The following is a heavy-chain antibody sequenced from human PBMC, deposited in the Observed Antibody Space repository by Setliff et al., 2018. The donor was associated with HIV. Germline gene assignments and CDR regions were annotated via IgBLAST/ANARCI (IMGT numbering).Heavy chain of an antibody. CDR1: GFIFSGYD. D-gene: IGHD1-26*01. CDR2: ISSDGNNK. V-gene: IGHV3-30*04. J-gene: IGHJ4*02. CDR3: ARGAGLLNNAGGTDY. Sequence: GGSLRLSCAASGFIFSGYDMHWVRQAPGKGLEWVALISSDGNNKYDADSVKGRFTISRDNSKKTLYLQMNSLRAEDTAVYYCARGAGLLNNAGGTDYWGQGTLVTVSS.